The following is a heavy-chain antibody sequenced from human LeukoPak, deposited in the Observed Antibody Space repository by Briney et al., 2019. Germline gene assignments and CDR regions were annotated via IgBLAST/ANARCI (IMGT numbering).Heavy chain of an antibody. V-gene: IGHV3-21*01. J-gene: IGHJ1*01. Sequence: GGSLRLSCAASGFTFSSYSINWVRQAPGKGLEWVSSISSSSSYIYYADSVKGRFTISRDNAKNSLYLQMNSLRAEDTAVYYCAKGRNDFVGGPFQHWGQGTLVTVSS. CDR1: GFTFSSYS. D-gene: IGHD2-21*02. CDR3: AKGRNDFVGGPFQH. CDR2: ISSSSSYI.